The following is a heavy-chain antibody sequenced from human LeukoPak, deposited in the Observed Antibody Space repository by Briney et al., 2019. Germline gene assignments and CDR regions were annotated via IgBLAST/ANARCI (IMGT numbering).Heavy chain of an antibody. CDR2: ISGSGGST. J-gene: IGHJ4*02. CDR1: GFTFSSYG. Sequence: PGGSLRLSCAASGFTFSSYGMSWVRQAPGKGLEWVSAISGSGGSTYYADSVKGRFTISRDNSKNTLYLQMNSLRAEDTAVYYCAKDLTYYYDSSGPYWGQGTLVTVSS. CDR3: AKDLTYYYDSSGPY. V-gene: IGHV3-23*01. D-gene: IGHD3-22*01.